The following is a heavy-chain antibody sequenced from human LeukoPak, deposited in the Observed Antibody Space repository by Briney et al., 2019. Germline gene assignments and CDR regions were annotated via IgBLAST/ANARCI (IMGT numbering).Heavy chain of an antibody. CDR1: GGSISSSSYF. D-gene: IGHD4-17*01. CDR2: IFYSGST. CDR3: ARQMNTVTADY. Sequence: PSETLSLTCTVSGGSISSSSYFWGWIRQPPGKGLEWIGSIFYSGSTYYNPSLNSRVTISIDTSKNQLSLRLSSVTAAGTAVYYCARQMNTVTADYWGQGTLVTVSS. V-gene: IGHV4-39*01. J-gene: IGHJ4*02.